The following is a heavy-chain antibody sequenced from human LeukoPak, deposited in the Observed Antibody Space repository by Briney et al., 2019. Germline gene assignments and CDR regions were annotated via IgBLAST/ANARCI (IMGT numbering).Heavy chain of an antibody. CDR1: AFTHSSNH. D-gene: IGHD3-10*01. CDR3: ARRVPVCGGGSGIFCGY. CDR2: IYSGGST. J-gene: IGHJ4*02. V-gene: IGHV3-53*01. Sequence: GGSLRLSCAASAFTHSSNHMYWVRQAPGKGLEWVSVIYSGGSTYYADAVKGRFTTSRDNSKTTLYLQMNSLRAEDTAIYYCARRVPVCGGGSGIFCGYWGQGTLVTVSS.